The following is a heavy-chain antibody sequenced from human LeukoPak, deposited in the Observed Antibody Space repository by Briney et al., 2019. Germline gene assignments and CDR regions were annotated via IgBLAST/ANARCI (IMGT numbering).Heavy chain of an antibody. D-gene: IGHD4-23*01. Sequence: PSETLSLTCTVSGGSISSGDYYWSWIRQPPGKGLEWIGYIYYSGSTYYNPSLKSRVTISVDTSKSQFSLKLSSVTAADTAVYYCAREAYGGNVAFDIWGQGTMVTVSS. CDR2: IYYSGST. CDR3: AREAYGGNVAFDI. V-gene: IGHV4-30-4*01. J-gene: IGHJ3*02. CDR1: GGSISSGDYY.